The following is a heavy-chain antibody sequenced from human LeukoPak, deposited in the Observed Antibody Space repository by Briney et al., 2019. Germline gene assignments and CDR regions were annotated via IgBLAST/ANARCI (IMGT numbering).Heavy chain of an antibody. D-gene: IGHD3-10*01. CDR1: GYTFTGYY. CDR3: ARDLFNYYGSATLDY. Sequence: ASVKVSCKASGYTFTGYYIHWMRQAPGQGLEWMGRINPNSGGTNYAQKFQGSVTMTRDTSISTAYMELSRLRSDDTAVYYCARDLFNYYGSATLDYWGQGTLVTVSS. J-gene: IGHJ4*02. V-gene: IGHV1-2*06. CDR2: INPNSGGT.